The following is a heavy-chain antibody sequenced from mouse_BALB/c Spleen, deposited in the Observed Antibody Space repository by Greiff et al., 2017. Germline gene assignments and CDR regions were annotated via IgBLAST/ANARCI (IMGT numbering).Heavy chain of an antibody. V-gene: IGHV1S137*01. CDR2: ISTYYGDA. J-gene: IGHJ3*01. D-gene: IGHD2-4*01. CDR1: GYTFTDYA. CDR3: ARKGNYDYVFFAY. Sequence: QVQLKESGAELVRPGVSVKISCKGSGYTFTDYAMHWVKQSHAKSLEWIGVISTYYGDASYNQKFKGKATMTVDKSSSTAYMELARLTSEDSAIYYCARKGNYDYVFFAYWGQGTLVTVSA.